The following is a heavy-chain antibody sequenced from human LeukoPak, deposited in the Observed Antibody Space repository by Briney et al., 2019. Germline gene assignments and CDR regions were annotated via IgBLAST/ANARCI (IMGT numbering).Heavy chain of an antibody. Sequence: GASVKVSCKASGGTFSSYAISWVRQAPGQGLEWMGRIIPILGIANYAQKFQGRVTITADKSTSTAYMELSSLRSEETAVYYCARDVDWFDPWGQGTLVTVSS. CDR3: ARDVDWFDP. V-gene: IGHV1-69*04. CDR2: IIPILGIA. CDR1: GGTFSSYA. J-gene: IGHJ5*02.